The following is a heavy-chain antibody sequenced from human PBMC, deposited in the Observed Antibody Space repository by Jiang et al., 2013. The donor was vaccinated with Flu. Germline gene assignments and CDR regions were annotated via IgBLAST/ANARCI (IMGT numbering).Heavy chain of an antibody. V-gene: IGHV1-69-2*01. CDR2: VDPENGET. CDR3: TTGLVVTVQQKHHDGFDL. D-gene: IGHD2-21*02. Sequence: GAEVKKPGATVKISCKVSGYTFSDYYMHWVQQAPGKGLEWMGQVDPENGETIYAEKFQGRVTITADMSTGTAYMELSGLRSEDTAVYYCTTGLVVTVQQKHHDGFDLWGQGTMVTVSS. J-gene: IGHJ3*01. CDR1: GYTFSDYY.